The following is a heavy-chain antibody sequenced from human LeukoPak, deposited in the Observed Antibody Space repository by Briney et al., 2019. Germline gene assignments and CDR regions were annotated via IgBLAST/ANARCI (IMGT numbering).Heavy chain of an antibody. D-gene: IGHD3-10*01. CDR1: GGSISSYY. J-gene: IGHJ4*02. V-gene: IGHV4-59*01. CDR2: IYYSGST. CDR3: AREGFGLY. Sequence: SETLSLTCTVSGGSISSYYWSWIRQPPGKGLEWIGYIYYSGSTNYNPTLKSRVTISVDTSKNQFSLKLSSVTAADTAVYYCAREGFGLYWGQGTLVTVSS.